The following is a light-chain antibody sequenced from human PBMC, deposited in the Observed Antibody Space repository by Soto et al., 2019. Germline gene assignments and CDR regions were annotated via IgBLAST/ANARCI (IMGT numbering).Light chain of an antibody. J-gene: IGLJ1*01. CDR1: SSDVGGYNY. CDR2: DVR. CDR3: SSYTTISTYV. Sequence: QSALTQPASVSGSPGQSITISCTGTSSDVGGYNYVSWYQQHPGKAPKLMIYDVRNRPSGVSNRFSGSKSVNTASLTISGLQADDVADYYCSSYTTISTYVFGTGTNVTVL. V-gene: IGLV2-14*03.